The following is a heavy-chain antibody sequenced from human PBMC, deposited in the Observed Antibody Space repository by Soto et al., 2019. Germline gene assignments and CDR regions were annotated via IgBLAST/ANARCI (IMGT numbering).Heavy chain of an antibody. Sequence: SETLSLTCAVSGGSITSANWWTWVRQPPGGGLEWIGEISHSGITNYKASLKSRVTMSVDKTKNDVSLKLTSVTAADTAVYYCARVLRGWFDPWGQGTLVTVSS. V-gene: IGHV4-4*02. CDR1: GGSITSANW. J-gene: IGHJ5*02. CDR3: ARVLRGWFDP. CDR2: ISHSGIT.